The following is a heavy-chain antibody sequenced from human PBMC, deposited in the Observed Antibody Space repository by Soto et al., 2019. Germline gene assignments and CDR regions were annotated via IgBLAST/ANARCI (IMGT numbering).Heavy chain of an antibody. Sequence: SETLYLTCTVSGGSISSGDYYWSWIRQPPGKGLEWIGYIYYSGSTYYNPSLKSRVTISVDTSKNQFSLKLSSVTAADTAVYYCARATTLSGFPFDYWGQGTLVTVSS. CDR1: GGSISSGDYY. D-gene: IGHD5-12*01. CDR3: ARATTLSGFPFDY. V-gene: IGHV4-30-4*01. CDR2: IYYSGST. J-gene: IGHJ4*02.